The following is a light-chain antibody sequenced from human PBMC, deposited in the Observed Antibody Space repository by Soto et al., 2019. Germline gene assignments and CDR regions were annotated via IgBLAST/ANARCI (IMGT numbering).Light chain of an antibody. V-gene: IGLV2-8*01. Sequence: QSVLTQPPSASGSPGQSVTISCTGTSSYFGGYKYVSWYQQYPGKAPKLMIYAVSKRPSGVPDRFSGSKSGNTASLTVSGLQAEDEADYYCSSYAGSNNYVFGPGTKVTVL. J-gene: IGLJ1*01. CDR2: AVS. CDR3: SSYAGSNNYV. CDR1: SSYFGGYKY.